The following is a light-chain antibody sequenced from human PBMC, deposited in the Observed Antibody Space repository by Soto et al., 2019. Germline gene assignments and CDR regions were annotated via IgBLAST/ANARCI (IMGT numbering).Light chain of an antibody. V-gene: IGKV1-17*02. CDR3: QQRNVWHTIT. CDR1: QGIRND. CDR2: DAS. J-gene: IGKJ5*01. Sequence: DIEMTQSTSSLSASVRDRVTITCRSSQGIRNDLGWYQQKPGKAPKLLIYDASTLQSGVPSRFRGSGSGTEFTLTINNLETEDFAVYYCQQRNVWHTITFGHGTRLEIK.